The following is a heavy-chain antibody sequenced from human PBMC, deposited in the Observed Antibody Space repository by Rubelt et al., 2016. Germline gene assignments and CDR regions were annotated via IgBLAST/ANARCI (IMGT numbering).Heavy chain of an antibody. D-gene: IGHD3-3*01. CDR2: IKQDGSEK. Sequence: WMSWVRQAPGKGLEWVASIKQDGSEKYYVDSLKGRFTISRDNAKNSLYLQMNSLRAEDTAVYYCARGRLGGYYFDYWGQGTLVTVSS. CDR3: ARGRLGGYYFDY. V-gene: IGHV3-7*02. J-gene: IGHJ4*02. CDR1: W.